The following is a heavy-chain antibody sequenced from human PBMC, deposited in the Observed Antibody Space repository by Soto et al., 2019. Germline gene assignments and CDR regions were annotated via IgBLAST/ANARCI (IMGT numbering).Heavy chain of an antibody. CDR2: INSDGSST. D-gene: IGHD6-19*01. J-gene: IGHJ6*02. CDR3: ARGSGSGWYNHYYYYYGMDV. Sequence: EVQLVESGGGLVQPGGSLRLSCAASGFTFSSYWMHWVRQAPGKGLVWVSRINSDGSSTSYADSVKGRFTISRDNAKNTLYLQMNSLRAEDTAVYYCARGSGSGWYNHYYYYYGMDVWGQGTTVTVSS. V-gene: IGHV3-74*01. CDR1: GFTFSSYW.